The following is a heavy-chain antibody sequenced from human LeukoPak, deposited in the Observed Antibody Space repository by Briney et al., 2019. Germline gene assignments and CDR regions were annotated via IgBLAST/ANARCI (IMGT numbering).Heavy chain of an antibody. Sequence: SETLSLTCTVSGGSIISSSYYWGWIRQPPGKGLEWIGSIYYSGSTYYNPSLKSRVTISVDTSKNQFSLKLSSVTAADTAVYYCARHSASLWFGELLGYFDYWGQGTLVTVSS. CDR3: ARHSASLWFGELLGYFDY. J-gene: IGHJ4*02. CDR1: GGSIISSSYY. D-gene: IGHD3-10*01. V-gene: IGHV4-39*01. CDR2: IYYSGST.